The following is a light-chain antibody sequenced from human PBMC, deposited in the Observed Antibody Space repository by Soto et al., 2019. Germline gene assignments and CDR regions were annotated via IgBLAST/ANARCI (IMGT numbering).Light chain of an antibody. CDR1: SGHSSYA. J-gene: IGLJ2*01. CDR2: VNNDGSH. Sequence: QPVLTQSPSASASLGASVKLTCTLSSGHSSYAIAWHQQQPEKGPRYLMKVNNDGSHTKGDGIPDRFSGSSSGAERYLSISSLQSDDEADYYCQTWSTGTVVFGGGTKLTVL. V-gene: IGLV4-69*01. CDR3: QTWSTGTVV.